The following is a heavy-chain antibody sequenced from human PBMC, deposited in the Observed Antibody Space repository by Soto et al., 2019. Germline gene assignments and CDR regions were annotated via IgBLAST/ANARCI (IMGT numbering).Heavy chain of an antibody. CDR2: INHSGST. Sequence: SETLSLTCAVYGGSFSGYYWSWIRQPPGKGLEWIGEINHSGSTNYNPSLKSRVTISVDTSKNQFSLKLSSVTAADTAVYYCARDKGALSRREKSWFDPWGQGPRFTVS. CDR1: GGSFSGYY. J-gene: IGHJ5*02. D-gene: IGHD3-16*01. V-gene: IGHV4-34*01. CDR3: ARDKGALSRREKSWFDP.